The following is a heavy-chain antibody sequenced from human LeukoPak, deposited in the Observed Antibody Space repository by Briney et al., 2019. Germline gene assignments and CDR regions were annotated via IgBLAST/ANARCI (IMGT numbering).Heavy chain of an antibody. D-gene: IGHD6-19*01. CDR1: SGFA. V-gene: IGHV3-23*01. J-gene: IGHJ4*02. CDR2: INGRGDDT. CDR3: AKGHRSSSSFFDS. Sequence: GGSLRLSCAAFSGFAMSWVRQAPGRGLEWVSAINGRGDDTYYPDSVKGRFTISRDNSNNTLYLQMNSLKAEDTAVYYCAKGHRSSSSFFDSWGQGVLVTVSS.